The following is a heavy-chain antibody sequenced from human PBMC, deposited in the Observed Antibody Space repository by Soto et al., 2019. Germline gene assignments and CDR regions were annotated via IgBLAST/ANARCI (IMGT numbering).Heavy chain of an antibody. Sequence: SETLSLTCTVSGGSISSHYWSWVRQAPGKGLEWIGHIYYRGSTSYNPSLRSRSTISVDTSNNQFSLKLNSVTTADTTVYYCARDGREASGMDVWGQGTKVTVSS. D-gene: IGHD1-26*01. J-gene: IGHJ6*02. V-gene: IGHV4-59*11. CDR3: ARDGREASGMDV. CDR1: GGSISSHY. CDR2: IYYRGST.